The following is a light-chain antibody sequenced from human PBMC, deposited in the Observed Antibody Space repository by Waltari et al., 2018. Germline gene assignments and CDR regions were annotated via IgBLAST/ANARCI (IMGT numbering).Light chain of an antibody. CDR2: GAS. Sequence: IVLTQSPGTLSLSPGETATLSCRASQSVRNNLLAWYQQKPDQAPRLLVYGASSRASGIPVRFSGSGSGTDFALTINRLEPEDFATYYCQEYATSVRTFGPGTKVEIK. CDR3: QEYATSVRT. CDR1: QSVRNNL. V-gene: IGKV3-20*01. J-gene: IGKJ1*01.